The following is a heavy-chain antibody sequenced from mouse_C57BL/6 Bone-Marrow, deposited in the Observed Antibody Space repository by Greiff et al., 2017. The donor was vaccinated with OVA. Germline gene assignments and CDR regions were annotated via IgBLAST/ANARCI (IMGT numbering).Heavy chain of an antibody. D-gene: IGHD1-1*01. V-gene: IGHV14-2*01. CDR2: IDPEDGDT. Sequence: VQLQQSGAELVKPGASVKLSCTASGFNIKDYYMHWVKQRPEQGLEWIGRIDPEDGDTKYAPNFQGKATITADTSSNTAYLQLSSLTSEETAVYYCARRLQRYSYALDYWGQGTTVTVSS. J-gene: IGHJ4*01. CDR3: ARRLQRYSYALDY. CDR1: GFNIKDYY.